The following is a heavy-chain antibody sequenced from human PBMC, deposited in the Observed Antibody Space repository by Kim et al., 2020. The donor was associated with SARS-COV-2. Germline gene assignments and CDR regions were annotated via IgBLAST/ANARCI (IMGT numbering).Heavy chain of an antibody. CDR2: ISYDGSNK. CDR3: ASGCVYSFFGY. Sequence: GGSLRLSCAASGFTFSNYAMPWVRQAPGKGLEWVAIISYDGSNKYYADSVKGRFTISRDNSKNTLYLQMNSLRAEDTAVYYCASGCVYSFFGYWGQGTLVTVSS. D-gene: IGHD2-15*01. V-gene: IGHV3-30-3*01. J-gene: IGHJ4*02. CDR1: GFTFSNYA.